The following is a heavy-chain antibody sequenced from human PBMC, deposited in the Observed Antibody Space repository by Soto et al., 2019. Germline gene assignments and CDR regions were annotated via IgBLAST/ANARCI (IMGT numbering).Heavy chain of an antibody. J-gene: IGHJ6*02. D-gene: IGHD2-8*01. CDR2: INHSGST. CDR1: GGSFSGYY. CDR3: ARGGAGYCTNGVCYGLRYYYYYGMDV. V-gene: IGHV4-34*01. Sequence: SETLSLTCAVYGGSFSGYYWSWIHQPPGKXLEWIGEINHSGSTNYNPSLKSRVTISVDTSKNQFSLKLSSVTAADTAVYYCARGGAGYCTNGVCYGLRYYYYYGMDVWGQGTTVTVSS.